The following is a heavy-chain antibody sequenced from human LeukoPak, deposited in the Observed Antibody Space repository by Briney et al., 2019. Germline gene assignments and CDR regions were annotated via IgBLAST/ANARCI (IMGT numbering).Heavy chain of an antibody. CDR3: ARGSIFGTDYYYYYGMDV. V-gene: IGHV4-34*01. Sequence: SETLSLTCAVYGESFSGYFWTWIRQPPGKGLEWIGEINHSGSTNYNPSLKSRVTISVDTSKNQFSLKLSSVTAADTAVYYCARGSIFGTDYYYYYGMDVWGQGTTVTVSS. J-gene: IGHJ6*02. CDR2: INHSGST. CDR1: GESFSGYF. D-gene: IGHD3-3*01.